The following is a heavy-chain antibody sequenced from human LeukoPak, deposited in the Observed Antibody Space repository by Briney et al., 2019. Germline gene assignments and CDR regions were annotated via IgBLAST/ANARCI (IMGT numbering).Heavy chain of an antibody. CDR2: IYSGGAT. CDR1: GFTFSSYG. D-gene: IGHD6-13*01. Sequence: PGGSLRLSCAASGFTFSSYGMHWVRQAPGKGLEWVSFIYSGGATYYADSVRGRFTISRDSSKNTLYLQMNSLRVEDTAVYYCARVPGYSWGQGTLVTVSS. V-gene: IGHV3-53*01. CDR3: ARVPGYS. J-gene: IGHJ4*02.